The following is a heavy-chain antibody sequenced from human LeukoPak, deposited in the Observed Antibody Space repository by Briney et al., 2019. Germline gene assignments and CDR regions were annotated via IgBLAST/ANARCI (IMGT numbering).Heavy chain of an antibody. J-gene: IGHJ4*02. CDR1: GFTFSNSW. Sequence: PGGALRLSCAASGFTFSNSWMSTVRQAPGEGREWVAHINQDGSEKHYGDAVKGRFTISRNNAKNSLNLQMDRLRAENTAVYYCARDAFGGAWYVWGQGTLFTVSS. CDR3: ARDAFGGAWYV. V-gene: IGHV3-7*01. D-gene: IGHD6-19*01. CDR2: INQDGSEK.